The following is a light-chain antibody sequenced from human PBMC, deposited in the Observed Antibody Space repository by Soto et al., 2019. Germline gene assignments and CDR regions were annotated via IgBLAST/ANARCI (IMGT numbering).Light chain of an antibody. Sequence: QSALTQPPSVSGSPGQSITISCTGTSSDVGGYNFVSWYRHHPGTAPQLIIYEVNNRPSGVSNRYSGSKFDNTASLTISGLQAEDEADYYCSSYNGTSSPVFGGGTKLTVL. J-gene: IGLJ3*02. CDR3: SSYNGTSSPV. CDR1: SSDVGGYNF. CDR2: EVN. V-gene: IGLV2-14*01.